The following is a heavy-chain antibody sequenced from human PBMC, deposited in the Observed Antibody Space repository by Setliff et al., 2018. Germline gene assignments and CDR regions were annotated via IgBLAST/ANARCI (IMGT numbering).Heavy chain of an antibody. D-gene: IGHD3-22*01. V-gene: IGHV1-8*01. CDR1: GYIFTTYG. CDR2: MNPNSGRT. J-gene: IGHJ3*02. Sequence: ASVKVSCKASGYIFTTYGFNWVRRAPGQGPEWMGWMNPNSGRTGYPQKFQGRVTMTRNTSISTAYMELSSLRSEDTAVYYCARDRISRYYDSGAHAFDIWGQGTMVTVSS. CDR3: ARDRISRYYDSGAHAFDI.